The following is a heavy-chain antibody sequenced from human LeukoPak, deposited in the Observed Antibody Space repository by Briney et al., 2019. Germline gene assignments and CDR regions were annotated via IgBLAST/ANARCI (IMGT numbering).Heavy chain of an antibody. CDR3: ARAVKGTTVTTNWFDP. Sequence: SETLSLTCTVSGGSISSYYWSWIRQPAGKGLEWIGRIYTSGSTNYNPSLKSRVTMSVDTSKNQFSLKLSSVTAADTAVYYCARAVKGTTVTTNWFDPWGQGTLVTVSS. CDR1: GGSISSYY. V-gene: IGHV4-4*07. D-gene: IGHD4-11*01. J-gene: IGHJ5*02. CDR2: IYTSGST.